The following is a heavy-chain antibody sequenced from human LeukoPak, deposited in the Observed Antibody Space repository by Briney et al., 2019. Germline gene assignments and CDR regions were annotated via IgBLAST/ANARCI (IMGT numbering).Heavy chain of an antibody. CDR3: ARAGHNGYEIDY. V-gene: IGHV4-59*01. D-gene: IGHD5-12*01. CDR2: IDYSGST. Sequence: SETLSLTCTVSGGSIHTYYWRWIRQSPGKGLEWIGYIDYSGSTNYNPSLRSRVTMSIDTSKKQFSLKLTSVTAADTAVYYCARAGHNGYEIDYWGQGTLLTVSS. CDR1: GGSIHTYY. J-gene: IGHJ4*02.